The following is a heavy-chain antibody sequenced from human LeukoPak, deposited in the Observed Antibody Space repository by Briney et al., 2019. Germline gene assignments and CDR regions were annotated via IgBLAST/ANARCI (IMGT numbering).Heavy chain of an antibody. CDR1: GGSISSSSYY. D-gene: IGHD5-18*01. V-gene: IGHV4-39*01. Sequence: SETLSLTCTVSGGSISSSSYYWGWIRQPPGKGLEWIGSIYYSGSTYYNPSLKCRVTISVDTSKNQFSLKLSSVTAADTAVYYCARRAIAGYLYDYWGQGTLVTVSS. CDR2: IYYSGST. CDR3: ARRAIAGYLYDY. J-gene: IGHJ4*02.